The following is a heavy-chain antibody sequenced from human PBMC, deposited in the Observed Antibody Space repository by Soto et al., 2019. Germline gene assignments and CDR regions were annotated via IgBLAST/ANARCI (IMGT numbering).Heavy chain of an antibody. CDR1: GGSISSCHYY. CDR3: ASSYCSSTSCYSNWLDP. V-gene: IGHV4-30-4*01. CDR2: IYYSGST. D-gene: IGHD2-2*01. Sequence: SETLCLTCTVSGGSISSCHYYWSWIRQPPGKGLEWIGYIYYSGSTYYNPSLKSRVTISVDTSKNQFSLKLSSVTAADTAVYYCASSYCSSTSCYSNWLDPWGQGTLVTVSS. J-gene: IGHJ5*02.